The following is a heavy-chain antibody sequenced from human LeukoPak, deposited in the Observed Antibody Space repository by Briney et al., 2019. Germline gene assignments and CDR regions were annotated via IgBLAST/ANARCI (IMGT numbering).Heavy chain of an antibody. CDR2: IYYSGST. CDR1: GGSISRSNYY. D-gene: IGHD6-13*01. V-gene: IGHV4-39*01. Sequence: PSETLSLTCTVSGGSISRSNYYWAWIRQPQGKALEWIGSIYYSGSTYYNPSLKSRVTISIDTSKNKFSLKLSSVTAADTAVYFCARQPSTSWYYFDYWGQGTLVTVSS. J-gene: IGHJ4*02. CDR3: ARQPSTSWYYFDY.